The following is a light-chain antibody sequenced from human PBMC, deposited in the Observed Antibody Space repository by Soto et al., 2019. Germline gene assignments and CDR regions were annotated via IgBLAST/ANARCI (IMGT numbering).Light chain of an antibody. Sequence: EIVLTQSPGTLSLSPGERATLSCRASQSVSSSYLAWYQHKPGQAPRLLIYGASSRATDIPDRFSGSGSGTEFTLTISRMEPEDFAVYYCQHYGSSALFGPGTKVDIK. CDR2: GAS. CDR3: QHYGSSAL. J-gene: IGKJ3*01. V-gene: IGKV3-20*01. CDR1: QSVSSSY.